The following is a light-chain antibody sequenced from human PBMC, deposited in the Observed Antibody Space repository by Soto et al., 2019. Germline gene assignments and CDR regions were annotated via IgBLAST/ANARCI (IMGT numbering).Light chain of an antibody. Sequence: QSALTQPASVSGSPGQSITISCTGTSSDVGGYSYVSWYQQHPGKAPKLMIYEVSNRPSGVSNRFSGSKSGNTASLTISGLQAEHESDYSCSSFSSSSTLVVFGGGTQLTLL. V-gene: IGLV2-14*01. CDR3: SSFSSSSTLVV. J-gene: IGLJ7*01. CDR2: EVS. CDR1: SSDVGGYSY.